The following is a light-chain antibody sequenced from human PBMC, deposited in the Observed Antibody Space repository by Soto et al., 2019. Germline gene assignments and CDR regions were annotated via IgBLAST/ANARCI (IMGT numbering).Light chain of an antibody. Sequence: QSALTQPASVSGSPGQSITISCTGTNSDIGYYNYVSWYQQHPGKAPKLMIYEVTNRPSGVSNRFSASKSGNTASLTISGLHPEDEADYYCSSYTRSTTIIFGGGTKLTVL. J-gene: IGLJ2*01. V-gene: IGLV2-14*01. CDR2: EVT. CDR3: SSYTRSTTII. CDR1: NSDIGYYNY.